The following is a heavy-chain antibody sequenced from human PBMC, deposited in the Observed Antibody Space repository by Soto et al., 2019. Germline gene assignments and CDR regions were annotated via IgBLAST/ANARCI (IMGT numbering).Heavy chain of an antibody. Sequence: GGSLRLSCAASGFTFSSYAMNWVRQGPGKGLEWVSVISGSGGSTYYADYVKGRFTISRDNSKSTLYLQMNSLRAEDTALYYCAKGRSYYYYYGVDVWGQGTTVTVSS. V-gene: IGHV3-23*01. CDR3: AKGRSYYYYYGVDV. CDR2: ISGSGGST. J-gene: IGHJ6*02. CDR1: GFTFSSYA.